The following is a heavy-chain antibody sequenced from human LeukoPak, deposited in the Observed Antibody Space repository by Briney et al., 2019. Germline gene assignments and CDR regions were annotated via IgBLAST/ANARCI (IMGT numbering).Heavy chain of an antibody. D-gene: IGHD4-23*01. J-gene: IGHJ4*02. CDR2: IYYSGST. Sequence: SETLSLTCTVSGGSISSYYWSWIRQPPGKGLEWIGYIYYSGSTNYNPSLKSRVTISVDTSKNQFSLKLSSVTAADTAVYYCATGGNSEVWFDYWGQGTLVTVSS. V-gene: IGHV4-59*01. CDR3: ATGGNSEVWFDY. CDR1: GGSISSYY.